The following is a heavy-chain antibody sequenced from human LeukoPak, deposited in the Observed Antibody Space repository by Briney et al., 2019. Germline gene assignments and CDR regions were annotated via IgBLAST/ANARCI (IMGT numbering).Heavy chain of an antibody. CDR1: GFTFSSYS. CDR3: AKMGVATGSEASLGAPVDSGADY. D-gene: IGHD5-12*01. V-gene: IGHV3-23*01. CDR2: ITASGGTI. J-gene: IGHJ4*02. Sequence: GGSLRLSCAASGFTFSSYSLNWVRQAPGKGLEWVSYITASGGTIYYADSVKGRFTISRDNSKNTLYLQMNSLRAEDTALYYCAKMGVATGSEASLGAPVDSGADYWGQGTLVTVSS.